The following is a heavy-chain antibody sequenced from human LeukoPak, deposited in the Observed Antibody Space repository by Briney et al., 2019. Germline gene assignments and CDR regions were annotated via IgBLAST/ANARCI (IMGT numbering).Heavy chain of an antibody. CDR3: ARDRVRIASYYFDS. D-gene: IGHD6-13*01. CDR2: ISYDGRDK. J-gene: IGHJ4*02. V-gene: IGHV3-30*04. CDR1: GFSFSTYA. Sequence: GRSLRHSCAASGFSFSTYAIHWVRQAPGKGLEWVAVISYDGRDKHHVDSVKGRFIISRDNSKNTLYLQMNSLRAEDTAVYYCARDRVRIASYYFDSWGQGTLVTVSS.